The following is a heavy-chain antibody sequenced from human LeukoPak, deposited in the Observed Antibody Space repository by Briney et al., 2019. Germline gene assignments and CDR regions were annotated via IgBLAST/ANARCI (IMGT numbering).Heavy chain of an antibody. Sequence: GGSLRLSCAASGFTFSSYSMNWVRQAPGKGLEWVSSISSSSSYIYYADSVKGRFTISRDNAKNSLYLQMNSLRDEDTAVYYCARAGYGCNFRNFDYWGQGTLVTVSS. CDR3: ARAGYGCNFRNFDY. CDR2: ISSSSSYI. V-gene: IGHV3-21*01. D-gene: IGHD4-23*01. J-gene: IGHJ4*02. CDR1: GFTFSSYS.